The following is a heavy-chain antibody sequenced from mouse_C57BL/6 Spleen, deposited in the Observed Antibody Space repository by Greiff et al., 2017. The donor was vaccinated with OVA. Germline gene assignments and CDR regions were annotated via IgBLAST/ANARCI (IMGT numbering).Heavy chain of an antibody. Sequence: VQLQQPGAELVKPGASVKMSCKASGYTFTSYWITWVKQRPGQGLEWIGDIYPGSGSTNYNAKFKSKATLTVDTSASTAYMQLSSLTSEGSAVYYCARRGGSSYDYAMDYWGQGTSVTVSS. CDR2: IYPGSGST. V-gene: IGHV1-55*01. J-gene: IGHJ4*01. CDR1: GYTFTSYW. D-gene: IGHD1-1*01. CDR3: ARRGGSSYDYAMDY.